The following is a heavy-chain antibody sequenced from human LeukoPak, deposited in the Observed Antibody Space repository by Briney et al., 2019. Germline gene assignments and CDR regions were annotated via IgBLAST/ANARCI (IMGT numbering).Heavy chain of an antibody. D-gene: IGHD3-10*02. CDR3: ARDHYYVPDY. CDR1: GFSFSTSW. CDR2: IHSDGIGT. Sequence: RAGGSLILSCAASGFSFSTSWRHWVRQAPGKGLVWVSRIHSDGIGTTYADSVKGRFTISRDNSKNTLDLQMNNLRAEDTAVYYCARDHYYVPDYWGQGTLVTVSS. J-gene: IGHJ4*02. V-gene: IGHV3-74*03.